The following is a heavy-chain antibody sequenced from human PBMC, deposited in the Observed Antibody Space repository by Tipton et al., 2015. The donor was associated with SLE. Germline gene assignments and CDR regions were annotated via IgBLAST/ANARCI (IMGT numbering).Heavy chain of an antibody. J-gene: IGHJ4*02. D-gene: IGHD3/OR15-3a*01. CDR3: ARHADESGLP. CDR2: IYNIGGT. Sequence: TLSLTCTVSGDSISTYYWSWIRQTPGKGLEWIGYIYNIGGTNYNPSLKSRVTISLDTPKNQFSLKLSSVTAADTAVYYCARHADESGLPWGQGTLVTVSS. CDR1: GDSISTYY. V-gene: IGHV4-59*08.